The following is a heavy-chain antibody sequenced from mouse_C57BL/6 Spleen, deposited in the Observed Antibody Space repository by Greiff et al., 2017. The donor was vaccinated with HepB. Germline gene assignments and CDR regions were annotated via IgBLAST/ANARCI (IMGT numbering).Heavy chain of an antibody. CDR3: ARSTVDYGSAAWFAY. V-gene: IGHV1-80*01. J-gene: IGHJ3*01. Sequence: QVQLQQSGAELVKPGASVKISCKASGYAFSSYWMHWVKQRPGKGLEWIGQIYPGDGDTNYNGKFKGKATLTADKSSSPAYMQLSSLTSEDAAVYFCARSTVDYGSAAWFAYWGQGTLVTVSA. CDR1: GYAFSSYW. D-gene: IGHD1-1*01. CDR2: IYPGDGDT.